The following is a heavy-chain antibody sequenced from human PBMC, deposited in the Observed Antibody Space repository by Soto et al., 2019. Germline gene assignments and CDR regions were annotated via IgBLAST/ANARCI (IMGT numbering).Heavy chain of an antibody. CDR3: ARKEVGATSALDI. Sequence: GASVKVSCKASGGTFSSYAISWVRQAPGQGLEWMGGIIPIFGTANYAQKFQGRVTITADESTSTAYMELSSLRSEDTAVYYCARKEVGATSALDIWGQGTMVTVSS. V-gene: IGHV1-69*13. D-gene: IGHD1-26*01. CDR2: IIPIFGTA. J-gene: IGHJ3*02. CDR1: GGTFSSYA.